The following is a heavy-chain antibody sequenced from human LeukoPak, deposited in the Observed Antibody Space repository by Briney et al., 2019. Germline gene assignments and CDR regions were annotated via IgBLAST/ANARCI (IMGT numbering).Heavy chain of an antibody. J-gene: IGHJ4*02. V-gene: IGHV3-30-3*01. Sequence: PGGSLRLSCAASGFTFSNYAMHWVRQAPGKGLEWVAVILYNGSSKYYADSVKGRFTISRDNSKNTVYLQMNSLRAEDSAVYYCASGYCTNDVCYTGGFDYWGQGTLVTVSS. CDR2: ILYNGSSK. CDR1: GFTFSNYA. CDR3: ASGYCTNDVCYTGGFDY. D-gene: IGHD2-8*01.